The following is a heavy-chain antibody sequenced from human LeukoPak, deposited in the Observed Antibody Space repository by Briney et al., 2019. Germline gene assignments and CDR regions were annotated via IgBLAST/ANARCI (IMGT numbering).Heavy chain of an antibody. V-gene: IGHV4-34*01. CDR1: GGSFSGYY. J-gene: IGHJ5*02. CDR2: INHSGST. D-gene: IGHD3-22*01. CDR3: ARGFRRYYDNSGYYYH. Sequence: PSETLSLTCAVYGGSFSGYYWSWIRQPPGKGLEWIGEINHSGSTNYNPSLKSRVTISVDTSKNQFSLKLSSVTAADTAVYYCARGFRRYYDNSGYYYHWGQGTLVTVSS.